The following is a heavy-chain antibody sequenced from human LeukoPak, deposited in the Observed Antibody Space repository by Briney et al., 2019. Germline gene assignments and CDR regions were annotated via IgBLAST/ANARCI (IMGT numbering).Heavy chain of an antibody. CDR1: GGSISSSSYY. D-gene: IGHD3-10*01. Sequence: PSETLSLTCTVSGGSISSSSYYWGWVRHPPGKGLERIGRIYYSGSTYYNPSLKSRVTISVDTSKNQFSLKLSSVTAADTAVYYCARILLWFGELINWFDPWGQGTLVTVSS. V-gene: IGHV4-39*07. J-gene: IGHJ5*02. CDR2: IYYSGST. CDR3: ARILLWFGELINWFDP.